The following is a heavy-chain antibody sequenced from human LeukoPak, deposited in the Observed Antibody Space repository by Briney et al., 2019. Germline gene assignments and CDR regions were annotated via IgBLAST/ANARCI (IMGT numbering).Heavy chain of an antibody. CDR3: ARHPTVVNPFDS. D-gene: IGHD4-23*01. J-gene: IGHJ4*02. V-gene: IGHV4-59*08. CDR1: GGSISSYY. Sequence: SETLSLTCTVSGGSISSYYWSWIRQPPGKGLEWIGYIYYSGTTNYNPSFKSRVTISLDTSKNQFSLKLSSVTAADTAVYYCARHPTVVNPFDSWGQGALVTVSS. CDR2: IYYSGTT.